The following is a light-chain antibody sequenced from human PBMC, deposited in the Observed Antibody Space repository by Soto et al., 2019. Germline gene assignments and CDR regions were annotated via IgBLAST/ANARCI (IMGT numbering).Light chain of an antibody. Sequence: QSALTQPASVSGSPGQSITLSCTGSRSDVGGYNLVSWYQHHPGKAPKLMIYEGTKRPSGVSNRFSGSKSANTASLTISGLQAEDEADYYCCSYVGNPYVFGTGTKVTVL. CDR1: RSDVGGYNL. CDR3: CSYVGNPYV. V-gene: IGLV2-23*01. CDR2: EGT. J-gene: IGLJ1*01.